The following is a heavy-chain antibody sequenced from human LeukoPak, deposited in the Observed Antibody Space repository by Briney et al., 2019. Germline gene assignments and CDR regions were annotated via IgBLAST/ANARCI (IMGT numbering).Heavy chain of an antibody. CDR1: GFTFSSYS. CDR2: ISSSSSYI. Sequence: GGSLRLSCAASGFTFSSYSMNWVRQAPGKGLEWVSSISSSSSYIYYADSVKGRFTISRDNAKNSLYLQMNSLRAEDTAVYYCARLPTTEAYYDFWSGYFIYFDYWGQGTLVTVSS. D-gene: IGHD3-3*01. J-gene: IGHJ4*02. CDR3: ARLPTTEAYYDFWSGYFIYFDY. V-gene: IGHV3-21*01.